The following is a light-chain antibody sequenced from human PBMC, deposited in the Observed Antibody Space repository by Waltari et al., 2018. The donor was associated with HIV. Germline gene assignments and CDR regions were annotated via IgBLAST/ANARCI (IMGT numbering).Light chain of an antibody. Sequence: QSALTQPPSVSGSPGQSVTISCTGTTTDVGYYNYVSWYQQYPGKAPKLIIFDVNQRPSGVPGRSSGSKSGNTASLTISGLQTADEADYFCCAYAAGHVSYVFGNGTAVAVL. J-gene: IGLJ1*01. CDR3: CAYAAGHVSYV. V-gene: IGLV2-11*01. CDR2: DVN. CDR1: TTDVGYYNY.